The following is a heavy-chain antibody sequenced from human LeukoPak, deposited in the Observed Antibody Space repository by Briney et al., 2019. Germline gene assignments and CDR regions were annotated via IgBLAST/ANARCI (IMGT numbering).Heavy chain of an antibody. D-gene: IGHD2-15*01. CDR1: GLTVSSAY. CDR2: IYGAGAT. J-gene: IGHJ4*02. V-gene: IGHV3-53*01. CDR3: ARLLPASRHYFDY. Sequence: GGSLRLSCAAYGLTVSSAYLAWVRQAPGKGLEWMSVIYGAGATYYADSVQGRFTISRDTYSNAFYLQMNRLRVEDTAVYHCARLLPASRHYFDYWGQGTLVTVSS.